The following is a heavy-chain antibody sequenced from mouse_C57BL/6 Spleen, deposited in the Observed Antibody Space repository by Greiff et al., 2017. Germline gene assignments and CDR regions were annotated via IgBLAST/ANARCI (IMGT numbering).Heavy chain of an antibody. CDR1: GYTFTSYW. D-gene: IGHD2-2*01. Sequence: QVQLQQPGAELVKPGASVKVSCKASGYTFTSYWMHWVKQRPGQGLEWIGRIHPSDSDTNYNQKFKGKATLTVDKSSSTAYMQLSSLTSEDSAVYYCATQWLPSYYYAMDYWGQGTSVTVSS. V-gene: IGHV1-74*01. CDR2: IHPSDSDT. J-gene: IGHJ4*01. CDR3: ATQWLPSYYYAMDY.